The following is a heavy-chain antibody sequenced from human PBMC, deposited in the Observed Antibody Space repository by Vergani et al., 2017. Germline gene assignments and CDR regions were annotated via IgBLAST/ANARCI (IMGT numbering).Heavy chain of an antibody. Sequence: QVQLVQSGAEVKKPGSSVKVSCKASGGTFSSYAISWVRQAPGQGLEWMGGIIPIFGTANYAQKFQGRVTITADESTSTAYMELSSLRSEDTAVYYCARVRGCADCSSTLRYYYXMDVWGKGTTVTVSS. CDR2: IIPIFGTA. CDR3: ARVRGCADCSSTLRYYYXMDV. J-gene: IGHJ6*03. V-gene: IGHV1-69*01. D-gene: IGHD2-2*01. CDR1: GGTFSSYA.